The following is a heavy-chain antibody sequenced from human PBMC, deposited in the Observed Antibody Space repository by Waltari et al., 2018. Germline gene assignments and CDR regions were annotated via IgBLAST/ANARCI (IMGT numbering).Heavy chain of an antibody. V-gene: IGHV3-30-3*01. CDR1: GFPFSSYA. J-gene: IGHJ4*02. CDR2: ISYDGSNK. Sequence: QVQLVESGGGVVQPGRSLRLSCAASGFPFSSYARHWVRQAPGKGLEWVAVISYDGSNKYYADSVKGRFTISRDNSKNTLYLQMNSLRAEDTAVYYCARAPPGDYWGQGTLVTVSS. CDR3: ARAPPGDY.